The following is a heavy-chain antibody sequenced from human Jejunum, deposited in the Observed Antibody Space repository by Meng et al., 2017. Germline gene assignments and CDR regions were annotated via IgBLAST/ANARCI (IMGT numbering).Heavy chain of an antibody. V-gene: IGHV4-4*02. CDR1: GDSISSNNR. CDR2: IYHGGDT. Sequence: QVQLQESGPALVRPSGTLTLTCSVSGDSISSNNRWTWVRQPPGRGLEWIGEIYHGGDTNYNPSLTSPVTISVDKSKNQFTLRLNSVTAADTAIYYCARDWGCRDGYCFSGLLEFWGQGILVTVSS. D-gene: IGHD2-15*01. J-gene: IGHJ4*02. CDR3: ARDWGCRDGYCFSGLLEF.